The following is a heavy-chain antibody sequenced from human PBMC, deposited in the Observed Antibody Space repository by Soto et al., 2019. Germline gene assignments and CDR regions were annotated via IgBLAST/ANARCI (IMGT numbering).Heavy chain of an antibody. V-gene: IGHV4-39*01. CDR3: ARTWSNSGSYLNWFDP. Sequence: SETLSLTCTVSGGSISSSSYYWGWIRQPPGKGLEWIGSIYYSGSTYYNPSLKSRVTISVDTSKNQFSLKLSSVTAADTAVYYCARTWSNSGSYLNWFDPWGQGTLVTVSS. D-gene: IGHD1-26*01. J-gene: IGHJ5*02. CDR1: GGSISSSSYY. CDR2: IYYSGST.